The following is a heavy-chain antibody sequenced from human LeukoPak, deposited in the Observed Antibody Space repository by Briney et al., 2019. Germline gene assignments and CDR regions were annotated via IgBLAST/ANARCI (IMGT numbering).Heavy chain of an antibody. D-gene: IGHD3-22*01. CDR1: GFTFSSYA. CDR3: AKSSYYDNSGYYYNSEQRGSGMDV. V-gene: IGHV3-30-3*02. CDR2: ISYDGSNK. J-gene: IGHJ6*02. Sequence: GRSLRLSCAASGFTFSSYAMHWVRQAPGKGLEWVAVISYDGSNKYYADSVKGRFTISRDKSKNTLYLQMNSLRAEDTAVYYCAKSSYYDNSGYYYNSEQRGSGMDVWGQGTTVTVSS.